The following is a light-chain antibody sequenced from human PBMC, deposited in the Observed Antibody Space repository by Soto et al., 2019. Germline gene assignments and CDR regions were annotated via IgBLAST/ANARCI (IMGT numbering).Light chain of an antibody. Sequence: EIVLTQSPGTLSLSPGERATLSCRASHSVTSTYLAWYQQKPGQAPRLLIYGASNRATGIPDRFTGSGSGTDFTLTISRLEPEDFAVYYCQQYGGSPLTFGGGTKVEIK. J-gene: IGKJ4*01. CDR3: QQYGGSPLT. CDR1: HSVTSTY. V-gene: IGKV3-20*01. CDR2: GAS.